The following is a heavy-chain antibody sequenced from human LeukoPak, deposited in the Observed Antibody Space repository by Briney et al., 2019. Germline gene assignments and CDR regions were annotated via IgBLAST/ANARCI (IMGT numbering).Heavy chain of an antibody. CDR2: IYTSGST. Sequence: PSETLSLTCGVYGGSFSGYYWSWIRQPAGKGLEWIGRIYTSGSTNYNPSLKSRVTISVDTSKNQFSLKLSSVTAADTAVYYCAREITMVRGVITINWFDPWGQGTLVTVSS. CDR1: GGSFSGYY. J-gene: IGHJ5*02. D-gene: IGHD3-10*01. V-gene: IGHV4-4*07. CDR3: AREITMVRGVITINWFDP.